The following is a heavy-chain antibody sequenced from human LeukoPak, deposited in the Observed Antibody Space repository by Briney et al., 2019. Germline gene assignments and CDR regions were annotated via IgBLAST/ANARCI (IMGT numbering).Heavy chain of an antibody. D-gene: IGHD6-13*01. V-gene: IGHV3-30*18. CDR1: GFTFSSYG. Sequence: GRSLRLSCAASGFTFSSYGMHWVRQAPGKGLEWVAVISYDGSNKYYADSVKGRFIISRDNSKNTLYLQMNSLRAEDTAVYYCAKAYSSSALDYWGQGTLVTVSS. CDR2: ISYDGSNK. CDR3: AKAYSSSALDY. J-gene: IGHJ4*02.